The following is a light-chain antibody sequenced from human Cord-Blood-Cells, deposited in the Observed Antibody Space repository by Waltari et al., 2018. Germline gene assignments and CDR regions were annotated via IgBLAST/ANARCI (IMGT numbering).Light chain of an antibody. CDR1: SIDVGSYNL. CDR3: CSYAGSGTV. J-gene: IGLJ3*02. Sequence: QSALTQPASVSGSSGQSITIPCTGTSIDVGSYNLVSWFQLNPGQAPKLLIYEGSKRPSGVCNRSAGSRSGNTASRTISVLQAEDEADYYCCSYAGSGTVVGAGTKLTVL. CDR2: EGS. V-gene: IGLV2-23*01.